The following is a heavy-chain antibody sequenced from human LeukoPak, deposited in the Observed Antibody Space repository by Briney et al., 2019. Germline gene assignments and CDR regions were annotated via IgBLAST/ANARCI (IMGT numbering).Heavy chain of an antibody. Sequence: GESLKISCKGSGYTFTSYWIGWVRQMPGKGLEWMGIIYPGDSDSRYSPSFQGQVTLSADKSISTAYLQWSSLKASDTAIYYCARALVGAATLSYWGQGTLVTVSS. V-gene: IGHV5-51*01. CDR2: IYPGDSDS. D-gene: IGHD1-26*01. CDR1: GYTFTSYW. J-gene: IGHJ4*02. CDR3: ARALVGAATLSY.